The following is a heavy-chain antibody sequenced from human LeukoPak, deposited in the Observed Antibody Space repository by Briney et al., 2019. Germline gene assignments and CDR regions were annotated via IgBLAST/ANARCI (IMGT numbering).Heavy chain of an antibody. D-gene: IGHD6-19*01. CDR3: ARGYSSGWYSH. Sequence: SETLSLTCTVSGGSISSYYWSWIRQPPGKGLEWIGYIYYSGSTNYNPSLKSRVTISVDTSKNQFSLKLSSVTAAGTAVYYCARGYSSGWYSHWGQGTLVTVSS. CDR2: IYYSGST. V-gene: IGHV4-59*01. J-gene: IGHJ4*02. CDR1: GGSISSYY.